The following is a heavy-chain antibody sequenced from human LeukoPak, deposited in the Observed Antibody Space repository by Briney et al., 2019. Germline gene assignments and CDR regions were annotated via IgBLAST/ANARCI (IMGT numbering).Heavy chain of an antibody. V-gene: IGHV4-59*12. CDR1: GGSISSYY. J-gene: IGHJ6*03. D-gene: IGHD6-13*01. Sequence: SETLSLTCTVSGGSISSYYWSWIRQPPGKGLEWIGYIYYSGSTNYNPSLKSRVTISVDTSKNQFSLKLSSVTAADTAVYYCAKENSSSSGMDVWGKGTTVTVSS. CDR2: IYYSGST. CDR3: AKENSSSSGMDV.